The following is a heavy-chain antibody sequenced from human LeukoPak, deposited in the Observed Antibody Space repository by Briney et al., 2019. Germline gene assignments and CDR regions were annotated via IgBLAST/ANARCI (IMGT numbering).Heavy chain of an antibody. V-gene: IGHV4-30-2*01. CDR2: IYQSGSS. CDR1: GGSISTIGYS. CDR3: ARADLGYDFWSGPHPPDY. Sequence: SETLSLTCDVSGGSISTIGYSWSWIRQPPGKGLEWIGYIYQSGSSSYNPSLQSRVTISIDRSKNQFSLKLSSVTAADTAVYYCARADLGYDFWSGPHPPDYWGQGTLVTVSS. D-gene: IGHD3-3*01. J-gene: IGHJ4*02.